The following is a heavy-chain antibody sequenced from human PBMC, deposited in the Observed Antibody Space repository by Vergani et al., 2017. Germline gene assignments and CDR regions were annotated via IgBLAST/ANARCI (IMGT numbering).Heavy chain of an antibody. CDR1: GFTFSSYG. CDR2: IWYDGSNK. J-gene: IGHJ3*02. Sequence: QVQLVESGGGVVQPGRSLRLSCAASGFTFSSYGMHWVRQAPGKGLEWVAVIWYDGSNKYYADSVKGRFTISRDNSKNTLYLQMNSLRAEDTAVYYCARSSPAAFDDAFDIWGQGTMVTVSS. CDR3: ARSSPAAFDDAFDI. D-gene: IGHD2-2*01. V-gene: IGHV3-33*01.